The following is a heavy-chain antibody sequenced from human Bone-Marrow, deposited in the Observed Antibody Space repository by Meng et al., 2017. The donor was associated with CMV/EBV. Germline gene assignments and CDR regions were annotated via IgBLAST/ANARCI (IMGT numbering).Heavy chain of an antibody. D-gene: IGHD3-10*01. V-gene: IGHV4-39*07. CDR3: ARDFEKLHFGSGHPFAKDPEHGFDP. Sequence: SETLSLTCTVSGGSISSSCYYWGWIRQPPGKGLEWIGSIYYSGSTHYNPSLKSRVTISVDTSKNQFSLKLSSVTAADTAVYYCARDFEKLHFGSGHPFAKDPEHGFDPWGQGTLVTVSS. CDR2: IYYSGST. J-gene: IGHJ5*02. CDR1: GGSISSSCYY.